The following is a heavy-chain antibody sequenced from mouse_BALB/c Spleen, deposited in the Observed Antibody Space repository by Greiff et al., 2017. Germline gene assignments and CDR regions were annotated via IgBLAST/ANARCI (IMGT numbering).Heavy chain of an antibody. Sequence: EVQVVESGAELVRPGALVKLSCKASGFNIKDYYMHWVKQRPEQGLEWIGWIDPENGNTIYDPKFQGKASITADTSSNTAYLQLSSLTSEDTAVYYCASYYGTWYFDVWGAGTTVTVSS. CDR2: IDPENGNT. CDR3: ASYYGTWYFDV. D-gene: IGHD1-1*01. V-gene: IGHV14-1*02. J-gene: IGHJ1*01. CDR1: GFNIKDYY.